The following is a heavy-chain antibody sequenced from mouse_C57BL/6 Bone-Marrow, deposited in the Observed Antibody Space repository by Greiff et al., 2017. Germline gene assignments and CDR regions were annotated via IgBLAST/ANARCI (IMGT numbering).Heavy chain of an antibody. Sequence: EVMLVESGEGLVKPGGSLKLSCAASGFTFSSYAMSWVRQTPEKRLEWVAYISSGGDYIYYADTVKGRFTISRDNARNTLYLQMSSLKSEYTAMYYCTRGAGGYYYFDYWGQGTTLTVSS. CDR1: GFTFSSYA. CDR3: TRGAGGYYYFDY. V-gene: IGHV5-9-1*02. CDR2: ISSGGDYI. D-gene: IGHD2-3*01. J-gene: IGHJ2*01.